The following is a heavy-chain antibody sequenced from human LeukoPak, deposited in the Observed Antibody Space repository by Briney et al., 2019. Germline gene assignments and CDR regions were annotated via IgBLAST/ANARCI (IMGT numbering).Heavy chain of an antibody. V-gene: IGHV4-30-4*01. Sequence: SETLSLTCTVSGGSMSSGDYYWSWIRQPPGKGLEWIGYMYYSGSTYYNPSLKSRVTISVDTSKNQFSLKLSSVTAADTAVYYCARPYYYDSRIDPWGQGTLVTVSS. J-gene: IGHJ5*02. CDR1: GGSMSSGDYY. D-gene: IGHD3-22*01. CDR3: ARPYYYDSRIDP. CDR2: MYYSGST.